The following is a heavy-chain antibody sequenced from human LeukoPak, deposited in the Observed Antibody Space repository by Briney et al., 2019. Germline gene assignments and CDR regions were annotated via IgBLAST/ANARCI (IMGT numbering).Heavy chain of an antibody. CDR2: SSSSSSYI. CDR1: GFTFSSYS. J-gene: IGHJ6*03. Sequence: PGGSLRLSCAASGFTFSSYSMNWVRQAPGKGLEWVSYSSSSSSYIYYADSVRGRFTISRDNAKNSLYLQMNSLRAEDTAVYYCARDSYGSIYYYYYYMDVWGKGTTVTVSS. CDR3: ARDSYGSIYYYYYYMDV. V-gene: IGHV3-21*01. D-gene: IGHD5-18*01.